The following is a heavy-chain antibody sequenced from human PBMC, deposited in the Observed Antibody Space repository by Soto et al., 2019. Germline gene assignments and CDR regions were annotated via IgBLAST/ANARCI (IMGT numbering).Heavy chain of an antibody. V-gene: IGHV1-18*01. CDR2: INTYNGNT. CDR1: GYVFTSYG. Sequence: QVQLVQSGAEVKNPGASVKVSCKTSGYVFTSYGIGWARQAPGQGLEWMGWINTYNGNTNYAKNLQGRVTLTTDTSTSTAYMELRSLISNDTAIYYCVLVDIYVTPSPQDVWGQGTTVNVSS. J-gene: IGHJ6*02. CDR3: VLVDIYVTPSPQDV. D-gene: IGHD2-2*03.